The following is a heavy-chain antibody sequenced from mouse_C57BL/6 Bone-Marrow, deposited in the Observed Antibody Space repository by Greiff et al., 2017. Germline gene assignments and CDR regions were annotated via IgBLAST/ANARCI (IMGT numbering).Heavy chain of an antibody. V-gene: IGHV1-76*01. Sequence: QVQLQQSGAELVRPGASVKLSCKASGYTFTDYYINWVKQRPGQGLEWIARIYPGSGNTYYNEKFKGKATLTAENSSSTAYMQLSSLTSEDSAVYFCASSDDYFDYWGQGTTLTVSS. CDR3: ASSDDYFDY. CDR2: IYPGSGNT. J-gene: IGHJ2*01. CDR1: GYTFTDYY.